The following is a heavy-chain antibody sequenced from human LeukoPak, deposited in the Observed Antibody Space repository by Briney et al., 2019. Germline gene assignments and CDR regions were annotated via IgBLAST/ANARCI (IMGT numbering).Heavy chain of an antibody. J-gene: IGHJ3*02. CDR1: GGSISSSSYY. V-gene: IGHV4-39*01. CDR3: ARRSESYYGRAFDI. D-gene: IGHD1-26*01. CDR2: IYYSGST. Sequence: SETLSLTCTVSGGSISSSSYYWGWIRQPPGKGLEWIGSIYYSGSTYYNPSLKSRVTISVDTSKNQFSLKLSSVTAADTAVYYCARRSESYYGRAFDIWGQGTMVTVSS.